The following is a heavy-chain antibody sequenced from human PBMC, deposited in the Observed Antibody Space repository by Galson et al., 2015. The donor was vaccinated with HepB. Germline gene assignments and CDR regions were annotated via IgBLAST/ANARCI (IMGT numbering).Heavy chain of an antibody. D-gene: IGHD2-2*01. CDR2: ISWNSGSI. CDR3: AKDMIPLNIVVVPAGDFAY. Sequence: SLRLSCAASGFTFDDYAMHWVRQAPGKGLEWVSGISWNSGSIGYADSVKGRFTISRDNAKNSLYLQMNSLRAEDTALYYCAKDMIPLNIVVVPAGDFAYWGQGTLGTVSS. CDR1: GFTFDDYA. J-gene: IGHJ4*02. V-gene: IGHV3-9*01.